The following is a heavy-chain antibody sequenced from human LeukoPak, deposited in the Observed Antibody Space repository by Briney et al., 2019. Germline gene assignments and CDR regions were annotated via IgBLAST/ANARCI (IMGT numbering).Heavy chain of an antibody. CDR2: ISLAGKT. Sequence: PSETLSLTCGVSGGSISGTNWGSWVRQPPGQGLEWIGEISLAGKTNFNPSLNGRVTMSLDKSSNQLSLHLTSVTAADTATYFCSRESGPFCPFGYWGQGTLVIVSS. CDR1: GGSISGTNW. V-gene: IGHV4/OR15-8*02. D-gene: IGHD1-26*01. J-gene: IGHJ4*02. CDR3: SRESGPFCPFGY.